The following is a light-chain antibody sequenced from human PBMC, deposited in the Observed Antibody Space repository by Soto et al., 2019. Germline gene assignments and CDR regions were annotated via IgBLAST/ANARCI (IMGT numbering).Light chain of an antibody. J-gene: IGLJ1*01. CDR1: NSDVGGYNH. CDR2: DVT. CDR3: ATWDSRLSSTV. Sequence: QSALTQPASVSGSPGQSITISCTGTNSDVGGYNHVSWYRQYPGNAPKLIIYDVTTRPSGVSDRFSGSKSGTSASLGITGLQTGDEADYYCATWDSRLSSTVFGSGTKLTVL. V-gene: IGLV2-14*03.